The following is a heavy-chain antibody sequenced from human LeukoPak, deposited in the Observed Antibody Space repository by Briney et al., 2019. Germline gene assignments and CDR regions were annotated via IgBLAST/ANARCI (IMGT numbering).Heavy chain of an antibody. D-gene: IGHD3-22*01. J-gene: IGHJ3*02. Sequence: ASVKVSCKASGYTFTGYYMHWLRQAPGQRLEWIGWINPNSGGTNYAQKFQGRVTMTRDTSISTAYMELSRLRSDDTAVYYCARRGYYYDSSGYSDAFDIWGQGTMVTVSS. CDR1: GYTFTGYY. V-gene: IGHV1-2*02. CDR2: INPNSGGT. CDR3: ARRGYYYDSSGYSDAFDI.